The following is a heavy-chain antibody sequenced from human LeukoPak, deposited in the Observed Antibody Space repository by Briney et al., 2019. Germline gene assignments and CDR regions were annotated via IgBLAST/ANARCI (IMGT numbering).Heavy chain of an antibody. CDR3: ARELLDSYRIGFPLLW. V-gene: IGHV3-13*04. J-gene: IGHJ4*02. D-gene: IGHD3-10*01. CDR1: GFTFTSSD. Sequence: GGSLRLSSAASGFTFTSSDMHCVRQATGKGLEWVSAIGTAADTYYSGSVKGRFTISSDNDKNSLYLQMNSLRAGDTAVYYCARELLDSYRIGFPLLWWGQGTLVTVSS. CDR2: IGTAADT.